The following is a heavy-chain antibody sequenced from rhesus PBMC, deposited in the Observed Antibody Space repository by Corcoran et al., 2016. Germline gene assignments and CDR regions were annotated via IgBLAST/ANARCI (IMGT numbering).Heavy chain of an antibody. CDR2: PYCKSPTT. D-gene: IGHD2-21*01. V-gene: IGHV4S10*01. J-gene: IGHJ3*01. CDR1: GGPISDSYR. Sequence: QVQLQESGPGVVKPSETLSLTCAVSGGPISDSYRWSWLRQPPGKGPEEIGCPYCKSPTTTDHPSTKLRVTITKDTSKNQFSLNLSSVTAADTAVYYCARDPTLRRGWYDAFDFWGQGLRVTVSS. CDR3: ARDPTLRRGWYDAFDF.